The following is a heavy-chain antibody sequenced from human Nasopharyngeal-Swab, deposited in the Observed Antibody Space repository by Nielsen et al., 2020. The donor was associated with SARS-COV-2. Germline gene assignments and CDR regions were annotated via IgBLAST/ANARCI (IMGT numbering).Heavy chain of an antibody. D-gene: IGHD2-2*01. CDR3: ASLEYCSSTSCYRAYAFDI. CDR1: GGSISSSSYY. Sequence: SETLSLTCTVSGGSISSSSYYWGWIRQPPGKGLEWIGSIYYSGSTYYNPSLKSRVTISVDTSKNQFSLKLSSVPAADTAVYYCASLEYCSSTSCYRAYAFDIWGQGTMVTVSS. V-gene: IGHV4-39*01. CDR2: IYYSGST. J-gene: IGHJ3*02.